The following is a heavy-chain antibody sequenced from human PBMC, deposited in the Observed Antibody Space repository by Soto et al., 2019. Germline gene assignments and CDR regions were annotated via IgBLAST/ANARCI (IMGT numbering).Heavy chain of an antibody. CDR2: ISYSGDT. Sequence: SETLSLTCTVSGGSVTSGTYFWNWVRQPPGKGLEWIGYISYSGDTDYNPSLKSRATISVDTSKTQFSLILTSLTAADTAVYYCGRRNSGGNWFDPWGPGTLVTVSS. CDR3: GRRNSGGNWFDP. CDR1: GGSVTSGTYF. D-gene: IGHD4-17*01. J-gene: IGHJ5*02. V-gene: IGHV4-61*01.